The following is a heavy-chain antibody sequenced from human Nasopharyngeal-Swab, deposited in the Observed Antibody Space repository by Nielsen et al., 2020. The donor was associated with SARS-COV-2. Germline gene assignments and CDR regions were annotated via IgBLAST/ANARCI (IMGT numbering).Heavy chain of an antibody. Sequence: GESLKISCAASGFTFSSYWMHWVRQAPGKGPVWVSRINDDGRDTIYADSVKGRFTISRDNAKNSLYLQMNSLRAEDTAVYYCAREGRGRDGYNLVLYYYYGMDVWGQGTTVTVSS. CDR2: INDDGRDT. V-gene: IGHV3-74*01. CDR3: AREGRGRDGYNLVLYYYYGMDV. CDR1: GFTFSSYW. D-gene: IGHD5-24*01. J-gene: IGHJ6*02.